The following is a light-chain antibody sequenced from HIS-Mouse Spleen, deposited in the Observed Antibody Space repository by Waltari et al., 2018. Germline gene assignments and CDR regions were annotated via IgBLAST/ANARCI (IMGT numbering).Light chain of an antibody. Sequence: DIVMTQSPLSLPVTPGEPASISCRSSQSLLHSNGYNYLDWYLQKPGQSPQLLIYLGSNRASGVPDRFSCSGSGTDFTLKISRVEAEDVGVYYCMQALQPLYTFGQGTKLEIK. CDR1: QSLLHSNGYNY. V-gene: IGKV2-28*01. CDR2: LGS. CDR3: MQALQPLYT. J-gene: IGKJ2*01.